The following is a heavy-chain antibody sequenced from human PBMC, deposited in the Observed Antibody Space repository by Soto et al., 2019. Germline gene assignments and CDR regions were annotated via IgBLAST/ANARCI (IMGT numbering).Heavy chain of an antibody. D-gene: IGHD3-3*01. J-gene: IGHJ4*02. Sequence: QVQLQQWGAGLLKPSETLSLTCAVYGGSFSGYYWSWIRQPPGKGLEWIGEINHSGSTNYNPSLKSRVTISVDTSKNQFSLKLSSVTAADTAVYYCARRPLWSGHFDYWGQGTLVTVSS. CDR1: GGSFSGYY. CDR2: INHSGST. V-gene: IGHV4-34*01. CDR3: ARRPLWSGHFDY.